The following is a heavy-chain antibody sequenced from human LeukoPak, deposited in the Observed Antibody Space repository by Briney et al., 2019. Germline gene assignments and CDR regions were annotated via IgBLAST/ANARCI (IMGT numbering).Heavy chain of an antibody. J-gene: IGHJ6*03. D-gene: IGHD2-21*02. CDR3: AKDGVVTAVPRGAYYNYYVAV. CDR1: GFNFINYG. CDR2: IWFDVINT. Sequence: PGGSLRLSSAAPGFNFINYGMHWVRDALDRRLEWGAPIWFDVINTYYADSVKGRFTISRDSSKNTVYLQMNSLRADDTAVYYCAKDGVVTAVPRGAYYNYYVAVWGKGTTVSVSS. V-gene: IGHV3-33*06.